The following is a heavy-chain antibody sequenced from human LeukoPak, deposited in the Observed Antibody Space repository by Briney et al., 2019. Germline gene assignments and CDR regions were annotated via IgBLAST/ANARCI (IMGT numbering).Heavy chain of an antibody. CDR2: IIPILGIA. V-gene: IGHV1-69*04. J-gene: IGHJ4*02. Sequence: GASVKVSCKASGGTFSSYAISWVRQAPGQGLEWMGRIIPILGIANYAQKFQGRVTITADKSTSTAYMELSSLRSEDTAVYYCARDSGSGYYPAYFDYWGQGTLVTVSS. CDR3: ARDSGSGYYPAYFDY. D-gene: IGHD3-22*01. CDR1: GGTFSSYA.